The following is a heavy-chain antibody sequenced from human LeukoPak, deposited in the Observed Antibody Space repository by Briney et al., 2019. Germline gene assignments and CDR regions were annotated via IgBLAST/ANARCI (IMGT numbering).Heavy chain of an antibody. CDR2: IYSNGDDT. CDR1: GFTFSHYS. D-gene: IGHD1-26*01. J-gene: IGHJ4*02. V-gene: IGHV3-64*02. CDR3: ARDPGRSPDY. Sequence: AGGSLRLSCAASGFTFSHYSMHWVRQAPGRGLEYVSAIYSNGDDTYYVDSVKGRFTISRDNSKNTLYLQMGSLRVEDKAVYYCARDPGRSPDYWGQGTLVTVS.